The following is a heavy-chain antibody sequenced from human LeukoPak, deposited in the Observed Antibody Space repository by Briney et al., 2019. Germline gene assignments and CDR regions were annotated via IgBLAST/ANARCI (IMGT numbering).Heavy chain of an antibody. CDR1: GYTFTGYY. J-gene: IGHJ3*02. CDR2: ISAYNGNT. D-gene: IGHD2-15*01. V-gene: IGHV1-18*04. CDR3: ARSQDCSGGSCYSGYAFDI. Sequence: GASVKVSCKASGYTFTGYYMHWVRQAPGQGLEWMGWISAYNGNTNYAQKLQGRVTMTTDTSTSTVYMELSSLRSEDTAVYYCARSQDCSGGSCYSGYAFDIWGQGTMVTASS.